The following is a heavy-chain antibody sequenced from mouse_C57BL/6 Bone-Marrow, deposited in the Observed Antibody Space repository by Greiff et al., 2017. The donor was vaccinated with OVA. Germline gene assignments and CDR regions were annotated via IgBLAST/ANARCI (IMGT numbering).Heavy chain of an antibody. CDR2: IYPRSGNT. D-gene: IGHD2-4*01. CDR3: GRWSCYDYDFAMDY. Sequence: VQLQQSGAELARPGASVKLSCKASGYTFTSYGISWVQQRPGQGLEWIGEIYPRSGNTYYNEKFKGKATLTADKSSSTAYMELRSLTSEDSAVEFCGRWSCYDYDFAMDYWGQGTSVTVSS. CDR1: GYTFTSYG. J-gene: IGHJ4*01. V-gene: IGHV1-81*01.